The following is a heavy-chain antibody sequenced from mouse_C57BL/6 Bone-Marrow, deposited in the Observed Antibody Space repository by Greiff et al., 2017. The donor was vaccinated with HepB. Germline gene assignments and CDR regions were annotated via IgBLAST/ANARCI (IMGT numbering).Heavy chain of an antibody. CDR1: GFSLTSYG. CDR2: IWSGGST. CDR3: ASPPYYYGSSYYAMDY. Sequence: VKLMESGPGLVQPSQSLSITCTVSGFSLTSYGVHWVRQSPGKGLEWLGVIWSGGSTDYNAAFISRLSISKDNSKSQVFFKMNSLQADDTAIYYCASPPYYYGSSYYAMDYWGQGTSVTVSS. D-gene: IGHD1-1*01. J-gene: IGHJ4*01. V-gene: IGHV2-2*01.